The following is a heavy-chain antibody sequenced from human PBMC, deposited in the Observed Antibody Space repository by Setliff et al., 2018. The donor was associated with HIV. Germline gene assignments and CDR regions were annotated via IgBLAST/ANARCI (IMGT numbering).Heavy chain of an antibody. J-gene: IGHJ5*02. Sequence: PSETLSLTCTVSGDSISSSYYWTWIRQPPGKGLEWIGYIYTSGSTNYNPSLKNRVTISVDTSKNQFSLRLSSVTAADTAVYFCARRGHRSIYDPYQYNYFDPWGQGTLVTVSS. D-gene: IGHD5-18*01. CDR3: ARRGHRSIYDPYQYNYFDP. V-gene: IGHV4-4*08. CDR2: IYTSGST. CDR1: GDSISSSYY.